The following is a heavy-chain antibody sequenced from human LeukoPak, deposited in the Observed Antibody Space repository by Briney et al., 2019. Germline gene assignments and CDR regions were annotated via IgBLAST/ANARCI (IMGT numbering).Heavy chain of an antibody. CDR1: GGSVSSGSYY. J-gene: IGHJ6*02. CDR3: ARWARATTRTWEYYYYGMDV. CDR2: IYYSGST. V-gene: IGHV4-61*01. Sequence: PSETLSLTCTVSGGSVSSGSYYWSWIRQPPGKGLEWIGYIYYSGSTNYNPSLKSRVTISVDTSKNQFSLKLSSVTAADTAVYYCARWARATTRTWEYYYYGMDVWGQGTTVTVSS. D-gene: IGHD1-1*01.